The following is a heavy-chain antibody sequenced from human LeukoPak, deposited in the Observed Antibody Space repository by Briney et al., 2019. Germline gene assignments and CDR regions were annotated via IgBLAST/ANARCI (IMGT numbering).Heavy chain of an antibody. CDR1: GFTFSSYA. CDR3: AKTAKVAVFDY. J-gene: IGHJ4*02. CDR2: VSSSGGST. Sequence: PGGSLRLSCAASGFTFSSYAMSWVRQAPGKGLEWVSGVSSSGGSTYYTDSVKGRFTISRDNSKNTLYLQMNSLRAEDTAVYYCAKTAKVAVFDYWGQGTLVTVSS. V-gene: IGHV3-23*01. D-gene: IGHD3-22*01.